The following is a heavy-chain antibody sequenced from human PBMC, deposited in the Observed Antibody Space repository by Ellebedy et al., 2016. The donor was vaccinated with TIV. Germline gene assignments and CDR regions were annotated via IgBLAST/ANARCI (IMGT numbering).Heavy chain of an antibody. CDR1: GFTFSSYA. Sequence: GGSRRLSXAASGFTFSSYAMSWVRQAPGKGLEWVSAFSGSGGSTYYADSVKGRFTISRDNSKNTLYLEMNSLRAEDTAVYYCAKDRFGELYRIGDYWGQGTLVTVSS. D-gene: IGHD3-10*01. CDR2: FSGSGGST. V-gene: IGHV3-23*01. CDR3: AKDRFGELYRIGDY. J-gene: IGHJ4*02.